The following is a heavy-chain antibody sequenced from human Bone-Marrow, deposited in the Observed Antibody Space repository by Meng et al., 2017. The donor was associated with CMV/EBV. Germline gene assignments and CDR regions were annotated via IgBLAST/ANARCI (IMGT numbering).Heavy chain of an antibody. J-gene: IGHJ5*02. CDR2: ISAYNGNT. Sequence: ASVKVSCKASGCTFTSYGISWVRQAPGQGLEWMGWISAYNGNTNYAQKLQGRVTMTTDTSTSTAYMELRSLRSDDTAVYYCARDPQPRMGYDFWRGGWFDPWGQGTLVTVSS. CDR1: GCTFTSYG. CDR3: ARDPQPRMGYDFWRGGWFDP. V-gene: IGHV1-18*01. D-gene: IGHD3-3*01.